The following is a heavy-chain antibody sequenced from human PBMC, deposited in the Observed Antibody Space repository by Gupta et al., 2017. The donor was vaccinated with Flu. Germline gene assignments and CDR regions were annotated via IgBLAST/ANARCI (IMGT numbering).Heavy chain of an antibody. CDR3: TTDDYDFWSGSRRFDP. V-gene: IGHV3-15*01. CDR2: NKSKNDGGTT. J-gene: IGHJ5*02. Sequence: EVPLVQSGGGLVEPGGSLRPSCAASGFHFTEAWMSWVRQAPGKGVEWVGRNKSKNDGGTTDYAAPVKGRFTISRDESRNTLYLQMNSLKTEDTAVYYCTTDDYDFWSGSRRFDPWGQGTLVTVSS. D-gene: IGHD3-3*01. CDR1: GFHFTEAW.